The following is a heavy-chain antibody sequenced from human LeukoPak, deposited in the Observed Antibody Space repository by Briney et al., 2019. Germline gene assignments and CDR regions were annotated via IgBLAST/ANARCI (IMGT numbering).Heavy chain of an antibody. CDR3: ARFEKYYGSNYHYLDY. CDR1: RGSISNYY. D-gene: IGHD2-21*01. J-gene: IGHJ4*02. Sequence: SETLTLTCTVSRGSISNYYRSWIRQPPGKGLEWIGYIYYSGNTNYNPSLKSRFTISVDTSENQFSLKLTSVTAADTAVYFCARFEKYYGSNYHYLDYWGPGILVTVSS. CDR2: IYYSGNT. V-gene: IGHV4-59*01.